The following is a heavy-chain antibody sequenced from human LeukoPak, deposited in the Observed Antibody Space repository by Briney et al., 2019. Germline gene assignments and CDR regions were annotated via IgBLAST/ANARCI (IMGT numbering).Heavy chain of an antibody. J-gene: IGHJ6*03. CDR2: IYYSGST. V-gene: IGHV4-30-4*01. CDR3: ARGNYDFWSGYYYYYMDV. D-gene: IGHD3-3*01. CDR1: GGSISSGDYY. Sequence: SETLSLTCTVSGGSISSGDYYWSWIRQPPGKGLEWIGYIYYSGSTYYNPSLKSRVTISVDTSKNQFSLKLSSVTAADTAVYYCARGNYDFWSGYYYYYMDVWGKGTTVTVSS.